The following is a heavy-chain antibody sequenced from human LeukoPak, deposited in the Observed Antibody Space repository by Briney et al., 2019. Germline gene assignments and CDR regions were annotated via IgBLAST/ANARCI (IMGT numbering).Heavy chain of an antibody. D-gene: IGHD3-22*01. CDR2: IYYSGST. CDR3: ARRGRRGDGSGYPYFDY. Sequence: SETLSLTCTVSGGSISSSRYYWGWIRQPPGKGLEWIGSIYYSGSTYYNPSLESRVTISVDTSKNQFSLKLSSVTAADTAVYYCARRGRRGDGSGYPYFDYWGQGTLVTVSS. J-gene: IGHJ4*02. CDR1: GGSISSSRYY. V-gene: IGHV4-39*01.